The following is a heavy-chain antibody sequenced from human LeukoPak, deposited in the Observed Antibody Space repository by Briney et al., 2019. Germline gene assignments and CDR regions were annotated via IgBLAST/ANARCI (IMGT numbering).Heavy chain of an antibody. Sequence: GESLKISCKGSGYSFTTYWIGWVRQMPGKGLEWMGIIYPGDSDTRYSPSFQGQVTISADKSIGTAYLQWSSLKASDTAMYYCARRKRGGGNSWGQAFDIWGQGTMVTVSS. CDR1: GYSFTTYW. V-gene: IGHV5-51*01. D-gene: IGHD4-23*01. CDR3: ARRKRGGGNSWGQAFDI. J-gene: IGHJ3*02. CDR2: IYPGDSDT.